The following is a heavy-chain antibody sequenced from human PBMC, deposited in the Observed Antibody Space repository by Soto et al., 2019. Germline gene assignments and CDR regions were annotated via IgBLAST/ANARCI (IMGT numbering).Heavy chain of an antibody. Sequence: GSGPTLVNPTQTLTLTCTFSGFSLTTSGVGVGWIRQPPGKALEWLALIFWDNDKRYSPSLKSRLTITRDTSKNQVVLTVTNMDPVDTATYYCAHSLGGSYLFYYGMDVWGQGTTVTVSS. V-gene: IGHV2-5*02. CDR2: IFWDNDK. CDR1: GFSLTTSGVG. J-gene: IGHJ6*02. D-gene: IGHD1-26*01. CDR3: AHSLGGSYLFYYGMDV.